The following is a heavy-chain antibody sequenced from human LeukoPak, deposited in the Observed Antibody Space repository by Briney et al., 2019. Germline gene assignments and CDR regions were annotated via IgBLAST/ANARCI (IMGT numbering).Heavy chain of an antibody. J-gene: IGHJ4*02. CDR2: FYYSGST. V-gene: IGHV4-39*01. CDR3: ARAEDGDYHPGDY. CDR1: GGSISSSSYF. Sequence: SETLSLTCTVSGGSISSSSYFWGWIRQPPGKGLEWIGSFYYSGSTYYNPSLKSRVTISIDTSKNQFSLKLSSVTAADTAVYYCARAEDGDYHPGDYWGQGTLVTVSS. D-gene: IGHD4-17*01.